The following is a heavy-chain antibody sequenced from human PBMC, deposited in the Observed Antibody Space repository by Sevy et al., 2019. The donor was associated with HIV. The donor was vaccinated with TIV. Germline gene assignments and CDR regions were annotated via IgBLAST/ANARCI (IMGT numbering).Heavy chain of an antibody. CDR1: GGSINSGNYY. Sequence: SETLSLTCTVSGGSINSGNYYWSWIRQPAGKGLEWIGRIYTSGSTNYNPSLKSRVTISVDTSKNQFSLKLSPVTAADTAVYYCARESGDCSSTSCYEGVFDYWGQGTLVTVSS. CDR2: IYTSGST. V-gene: IGHV4-61*02. J-gene: IGHJ4*02. D-gene: IGHD2-2*01. CDR3: ARESGDCSSTSCYEGVFDY.